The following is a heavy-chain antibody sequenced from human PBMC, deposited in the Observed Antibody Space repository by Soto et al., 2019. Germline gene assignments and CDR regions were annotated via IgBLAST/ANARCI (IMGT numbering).Heavy chain of an antibody. CDR3: VPLQPSTIRGRPGMDV. V-gene: IGHV1-69*01. CDR2: FIPIFGIT. J-gene: IGHJ6*02. CDR1: GGTLGSYA. Sequence: QVQLLQSGAEVRKPGSSVKVSCKASGGTLGSYAITWVRQAPGQGFEWMGGFIPIFGITNYAQRFEDRLTITADESPSTVYMELSSLTYDDTAVYYCVPLQPSTIRGRPGMDVWGHGTTITVSS. D-gene: IGHD4-4*01.